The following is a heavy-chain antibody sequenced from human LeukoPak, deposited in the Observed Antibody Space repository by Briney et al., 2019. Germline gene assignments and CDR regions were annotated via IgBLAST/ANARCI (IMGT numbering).Heavy chain of an antibody. Sequence: GASVKVSCKASGGTFSSYAISWVRQAPGQGLEWMERIIPIFGIANYAQKFQGRVTITADKSTSTAYMELSSLRSEDTAVYYCAILQGYSSSSALFDPWGQGTLVTVSS. CDR2: IIPIFGIA. CDR3: AILQGYSSSSALFDP. J-gene: IGHJ5*02. CDR1: GGTFSSYA. D-gene: IGHD6-6*01. V-gene: IGHV1-69*04.